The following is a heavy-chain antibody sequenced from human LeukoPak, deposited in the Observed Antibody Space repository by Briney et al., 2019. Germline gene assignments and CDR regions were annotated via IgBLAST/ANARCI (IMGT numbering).Heavy chain of an antibody. J-gene: IGHJ1*01. CDR2: IDPSDSYT. CDR3: AGAGIAVAGNAEYFQH. Sequence: GESLKISCKGSGYGFTSYWISWVRQMPGKGLEWMGRIDPSDSYTNYSPSFQGHVTISADKSISTAYLQWSSLKASDTAMYYCAGAGIAVAGNAEYFQHWGQGTLVTVSS. CDR1: GYGFTSYW. D-gene: IGHD6-19*01. V-gene: IGHV5-10-1*01.